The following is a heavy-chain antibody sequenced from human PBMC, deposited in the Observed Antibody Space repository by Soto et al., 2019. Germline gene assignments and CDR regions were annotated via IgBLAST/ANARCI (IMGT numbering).Heavy chain of an antibody. D-gene: IGHD3-3*01. J-gene: IGHJ4*02. CDR2: INHSGST. V-gene: IGHV4-34*01. CDR1: GGSFSGYY. Sequence: QVQLQQWGAGLLKPSETLSLTCAVYGGSFSGYYWSWIRQPPGKGLEWIGEINHSGSTNYNPSLKRRVTISVDTSKNQFSLKLSSVTAADTAVYYCARGPSLRFLEGLFFDYWGQGTLVTVSS. CDR3: ARGPSLRFLEGLFFDY.